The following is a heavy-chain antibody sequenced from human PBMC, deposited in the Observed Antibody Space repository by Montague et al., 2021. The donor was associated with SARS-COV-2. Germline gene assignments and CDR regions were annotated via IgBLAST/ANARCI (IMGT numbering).Heavy chain of an antibody. Sequence: SETLSLTCTVSGGSISSYYWSWIRQPPGKGLEWIGYIYYSGSTNXNPSLKSRVTISVDTSKNQFSLKLSSVTAADTAVYYCARVRGATIIVVVTVGAFDIWGQGTMVTVSS. D-gene: IGHD3-22*01. CDR1: GGSISSYY. CDR3: ARVRGATIIVVVTVGAFDI. CDR2: IYYSGST. J-gene: IGHJ3*02. V-gene: IGHV4-59*01.